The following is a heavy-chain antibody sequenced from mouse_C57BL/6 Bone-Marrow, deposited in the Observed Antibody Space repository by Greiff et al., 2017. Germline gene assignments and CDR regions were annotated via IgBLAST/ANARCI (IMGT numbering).Heavy chain of an antibody. Sequence: EVQLQQSGAELVRPGASVKLSCTASGFTFTDYYMHWVKQRPEQGLEWIGRIDPEDGDTEYPPKFKGKATMTADTSSNTAYLQLSSLTSEDTAVYYWTTDSYFSSAWFAYWGQGTLVTVSA. V-gene: IGHV14-1*01. CDR1: GFTFTDYY. D-gene: IGHD2-5*01. CDR2: IDPEDGDT. J-gene: IGHJ3*01. CDR3: TTDSYFSSAWFAY.